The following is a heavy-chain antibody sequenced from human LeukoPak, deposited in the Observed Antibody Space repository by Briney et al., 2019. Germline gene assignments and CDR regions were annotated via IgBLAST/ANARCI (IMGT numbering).Heavy chain of an antibody. D-gene: IGHD6-13*01. Sequence: PSETLSLTCTVSGGSISSYYWSWIRQPPGKGLQWIGYIYYSGSTNYNPSLKSRVTISVDTSKNQFSLKLSSVTAADTAVYHCARRNVYSSSWDYFDYWGQGTLVTVSS. J-gene: IGHJ4*02. CDR1: GGSISSYY. V-gene: IGHV4-59*08. CDR3: ARRNVYSSSWDYFDY. CDR2: IYYSGST.